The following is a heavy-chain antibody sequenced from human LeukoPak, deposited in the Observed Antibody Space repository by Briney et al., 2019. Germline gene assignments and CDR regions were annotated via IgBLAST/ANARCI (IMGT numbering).Heavy chain of an antibody. D-gene: IGHD3-10*01. J-gene: IGHJ4*02. CDR1: GFTVSSNY. V-gene: IGHV3-48*04. CDR2: ISSSSSTI. CDR3: ARRERDYGSGSLIDY. Sequence: GGSLRLSCAASGFTVSSNYMNWVRQAPGKGLEWVSYISSSSSTIYYADSVKGRFTISRDNAKNSLYLQMNSLRAEDTAVYYCARRERDYGSGSLIDYWGQGTLVTVSS.